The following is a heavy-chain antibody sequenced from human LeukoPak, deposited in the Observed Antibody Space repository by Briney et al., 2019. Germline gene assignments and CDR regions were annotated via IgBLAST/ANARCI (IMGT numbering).Heavy chain of an antibody. J-gene: IGHJ3*02. Sequence: SETLSLTCTVSGGSISSSSYYWGWIRQPPGKGLEWIGSIYYSGSTYYNPSLKSRVTISVDTSKNQFSLKLSSVTAADTAVYYCARDHSSKDAFDIWGQGTMVTVSS. CDR2: IYYSGST. D-gene: IGHD6-13*01. V-gene: IGHV4-39*07. CDR3: ARDHSSKDAFDI. CDR1: GGSISSSSYY.